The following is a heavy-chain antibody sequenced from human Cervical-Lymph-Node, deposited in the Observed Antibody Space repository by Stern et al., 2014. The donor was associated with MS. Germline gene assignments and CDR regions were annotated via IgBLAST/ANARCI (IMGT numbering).Heavy chain of an antibody. D-gene: IGHD2-15*01. Sequence: QLQLQESGPGLVKPSETLSLTCTVSGGSVSSGSYYWTWIRQPPGKGLEWIGDIYSSRCTTYNPSLKSRVTISVDTSKNQFSLKMSSVTAADTAVYYCARDLPSGGRPGAFDIWGQGTMVTVSS. CDR1: GGSVSSGSYY. CDR2: IYSSRCT. CDR3: ARDLPSGGRPGAFDI. V-gene: IGHV4-61*01. J-gene: IGHJ3*02.